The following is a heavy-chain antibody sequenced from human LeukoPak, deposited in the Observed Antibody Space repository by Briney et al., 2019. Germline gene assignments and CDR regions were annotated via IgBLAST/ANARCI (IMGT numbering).Heavy chain of an antibody. CDR3: AKVGLFDY. CDR1: GFTFSSHA. J-gene: IGHJ4*02. Sequence: PGGSLRLSCAASGFTFSSHAMHWVRQAPGKGLEWVAVISYDGSNKYYADSVKGRFTISRDNSKNTLYLQMNSLRAEDTAVYYCAKVGLFDYWGQGTLVTVSS. V-gene: IGHV3-30*04. CDR2: ISYDGSNK.